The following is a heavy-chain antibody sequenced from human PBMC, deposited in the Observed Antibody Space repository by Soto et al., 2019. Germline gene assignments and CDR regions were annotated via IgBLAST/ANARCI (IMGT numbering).Heavy chain of an antibody. CDR3: ARGAYSYAPAPPHGMDV. Sequence: QVQLVQSGAEVKKPGSSVKVSCKASGGTFSSYTISWVRQAPGQGLEWMGRIIPILGIANYAQKFQGRVTITADKSTSTDYMELSSLRSEDTAVYYCARGAYSYAPAPPHGMDVWGQGTTVTVSS. D-gene: IGHD5-18*01. J-gene: IGHJ6*02. CDR2: IIPILGIA. V-gene: IGHV1-69*02. CDR1: GGTFSSYT.